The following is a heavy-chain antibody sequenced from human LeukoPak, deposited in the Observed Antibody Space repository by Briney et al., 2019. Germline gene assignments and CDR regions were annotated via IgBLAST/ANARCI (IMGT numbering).Heavy chain of an antibody. V-gene: IGHV4-39*07. CDR2: IYHSGTT. CDR1: GDSLSSSFYY. D-gene: IGHD3-22*01. Sequence: SETLSLTCTVAGDSLSSSFYYWGWIRQPPGKGPEWIGSIYHSGTTYYNSSLKSRVTISVDTSKNQFSLKLSSVTAADTAVYYCARGLYYYDSSGYNDYWGQGTLVTVSS. CDR3: ARGLYYYDSSGYNDY. J-gene: IGHJ4*02.